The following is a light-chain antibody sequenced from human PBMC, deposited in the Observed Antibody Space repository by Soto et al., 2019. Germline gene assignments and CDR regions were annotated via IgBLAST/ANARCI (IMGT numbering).Light chain of an antibody. J-gene: IGLJ1*01. V-gene: IGLV2-14*03. Sequence: QSALTQPASVSGSPGQSITISCSGTSSDIGAYDHVAWFQQFPGKTPKLMIYSVSNRPSGVSYRFSGSKSGNTASLTISQLQAEDEADYYCISYTVTRSYVFGTGTKVTVL. CDR2: SVS. CDR3: ISYTVTRSYV. CDR1: SSDIGAYDH.